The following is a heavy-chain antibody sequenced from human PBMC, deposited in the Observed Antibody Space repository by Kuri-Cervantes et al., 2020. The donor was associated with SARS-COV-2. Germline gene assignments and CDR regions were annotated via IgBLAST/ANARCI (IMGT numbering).Heavy chain of an antibody. CDR1: GYTFTSYY. Sequence: ASVKVSCKASGYTFTSYYMQWVRQAPGQGLEWMGIINPSGGSTSYAQKFQGRVTMTRGTSTSTVYMELSSLRSEDTAVYYCTRRIQGRTFDYWGQGTLVTISS. CDR2: INPSGGST. CDR3: TRRIQGRTFDY. V-gene: IGHV1-46*03. J-gene: IGHJ4*02.